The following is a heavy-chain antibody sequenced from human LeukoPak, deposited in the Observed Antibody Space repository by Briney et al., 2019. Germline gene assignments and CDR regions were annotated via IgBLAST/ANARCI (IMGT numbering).Heavy chain of an antibody. CDR2: INDSGST. CDR3: ARRRGYNYALTDI. Sequence: PSETLSLTCAVYGGSFSGYYWSWIRQPPGKGLEWIGEINDSGSTNYNPSLKSRVTISVDTSKNQFSLKLSSVTAADTAVYNCARRRGYNYALTDIWGQGTMVTVSS. J-gene: IGHJ3*02. V-gene: IGHV4-34*01. CDR1: GGSFSGYY. D-gene: IGHD5-18*01.